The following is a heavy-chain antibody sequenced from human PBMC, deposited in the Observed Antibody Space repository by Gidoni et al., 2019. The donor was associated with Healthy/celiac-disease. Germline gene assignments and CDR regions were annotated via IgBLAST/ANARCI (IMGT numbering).Heavy chain of an antibody. J-gene: IGHJ6*02. V-gene: IGHV3-11*06. CDR2: ISSSSSYT. CDR3: ARVDDNWNYLGYYYYGMDV. CDR1: GFTFRDYY. Sequence: QVQLVESGGGLVKPGGSLRLSCGASGFTFRDYYMSWIRQAPGKGLEWVSLISSSSSYTNYADSVKGRFTISRDNANNSLYLQMNSLRAEDTAVYYCARVDDNWNYLGYYYYGMDVWGQGTTVTVSS. D-gene: IGHD1-7*01.